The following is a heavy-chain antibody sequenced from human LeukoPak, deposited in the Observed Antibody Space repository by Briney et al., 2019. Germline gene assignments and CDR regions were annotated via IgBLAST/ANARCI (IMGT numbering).Heavy chain of an antibody. D-gene: IGHD6-13*01. J-gene: IGHJ4*02. CDR2: MNPNSGNT. V-gene: IGHV1-8*01. CDR3: AGVGSSDGGIDY. Sequence: ASVKVSCKASGYTFTSYDINWVRQATGQGLEWMGWMNPNSGNTGYAQKFQGRVTMTRNTSISTAYMELSSLRSEDTAVYYCAGVGSSDGGIDYWGQGTLVTVSS. CDR1: GYTFTSYD.